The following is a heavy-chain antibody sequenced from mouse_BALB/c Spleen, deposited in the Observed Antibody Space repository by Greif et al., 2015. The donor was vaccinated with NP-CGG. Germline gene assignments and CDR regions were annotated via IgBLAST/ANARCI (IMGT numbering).Heavy chain of an antibody. CDR3: TRCITTASWFAY. CDR2: IYPGSGGT. D-gene: IGHD1-2*01. CDR1: GYTFTSYW. V-gene: IGHV1S22*01. J-gene: IGHJ3*01. Sequence: LKESGSELVRPGASVKLSCKASGYTFTSYWMHWVKQRPGQGLEWIGNIYPGSGGTNYDEKFKSKATLTVDTSSSTAYMQLSSLTSEDSAVYYCTRCITTASWFAYWGQGTLVTVSA.